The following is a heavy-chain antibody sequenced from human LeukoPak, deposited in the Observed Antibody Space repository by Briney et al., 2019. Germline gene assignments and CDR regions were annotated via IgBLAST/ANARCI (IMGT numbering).Heavy chain of an antibody. J-gene: IGHJ4*02. CDR1: GFTFSSYA. CDR2: ISGSGGST. CDR3: AKSLYSSSWYDPSLDY. Sequence: GGSLRLSSAASGFTFSSYAMSWVRQAPGKGLEWVSAISGSGGSTYYADSVKGRFTISRDNSKNTLYLQMNSLRAEDTAGYYCAKSLYSSSWYDPSLDYWGQGTLVTVSS. D-gene: IGHD6-13*01. V-gene: IGHV3-23*01.